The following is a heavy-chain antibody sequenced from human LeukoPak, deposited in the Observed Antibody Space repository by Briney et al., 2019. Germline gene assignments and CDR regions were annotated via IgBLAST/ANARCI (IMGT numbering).Heavy chain of an antibody. D-gene: IGHD6-13*01. J-gene: IGHJ4*02. CDR3: AREEVAAAGTQFDY. CDR1: GYTFISYG. Sequence: ASVKVSCKASGYTFISYGISWVRQAPGQGLEWMGWISAYNGNTNYAQKLQGRATMTTDTSTSTAYMELRSLRSDDTAVYYCAREEVAAAGTQFDYWGQGTLVTVSS. CDR2: ISAYNGNT. V-gene: IGHV1-18*01.